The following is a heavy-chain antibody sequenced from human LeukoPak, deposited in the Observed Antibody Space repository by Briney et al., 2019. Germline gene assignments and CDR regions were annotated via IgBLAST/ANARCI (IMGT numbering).Heavy chain of an antibody. J-gene: IGHJ4*02. Sequence: SPSETLSLTCTVSGGSFSSGGYYWGGIGQPPGKGLEWIGSIYYSGSTYYNPSLKSRVTISVDTSKNQFSLKLSSVTAADTAVYYCARVRNDFWSGPVDYWGQGTLVTVSS. CDR1: GGSFSSGGYY. CDR2: IYYSGST. V-gene: IGHV4-39*07. D-gene: IGHD3-3*01. CDR3: ARVRNDFWSGPVDY.